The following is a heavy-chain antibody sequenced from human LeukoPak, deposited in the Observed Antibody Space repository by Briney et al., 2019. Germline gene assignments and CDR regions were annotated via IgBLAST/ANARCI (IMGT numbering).Heavy chain of an antibody. CDR1: GFTFSSYG. Sequence: GGSLRLSCAASGFTFSSYGMHWVRQAPGKGLEWVAFIRYDGSSKYYADSVKGRFTISRDNSKNTLYLQMNSLRAEDTAVYYCAKDFVIVVVPAAGPGFFDYWGQGTLVTVSS. V-gene: IGHV3-30*02. J-gene: IGHJ4*02. CDR3: AKDFVIVVVPAAGPGFFDY. D-gene: IGHD2-2*01. CDR2: IRYDGSSK.